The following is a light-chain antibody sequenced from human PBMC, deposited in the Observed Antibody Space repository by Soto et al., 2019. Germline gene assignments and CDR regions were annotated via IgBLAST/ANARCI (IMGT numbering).Light chain of an antibody. J-gene: IGKJ4*01. CDR1: QGISRW. CDR2: TTS. CDR3: QQADSFPLT. V-gene: IGKV1-12*01. Sequence: DIQMTQSPSFVSASVGDRVTITCRASQGISRWLAWYQQKPGKAPNLLIYTTSTLQNGVPSRFSGSGSGADFTLTISSLQPGDCATYFCQQADSFPLTFGGGTKVEIK.